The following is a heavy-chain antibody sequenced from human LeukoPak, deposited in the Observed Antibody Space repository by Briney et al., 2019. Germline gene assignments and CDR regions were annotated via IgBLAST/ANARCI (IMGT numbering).Heavy chain of an antibody. CDR2: ISGSGGST. Sequence: GGSLRLSCAASGFTFSNNVMNWVRQAPGKGLEWVSAISGSGGSTYYADSVKGRFTISRDNSKNTLYLQMNSLRAEDTALYYCAKAYSSSWADFDYWGQGTLVTVS. V-gene: IGHV3-23*01. CDR3: AKAYSSSWADFDY. D-gene: IGHD6-13*01. J-gene: IGHJ4*02. CDR1: GFTFSNNV.